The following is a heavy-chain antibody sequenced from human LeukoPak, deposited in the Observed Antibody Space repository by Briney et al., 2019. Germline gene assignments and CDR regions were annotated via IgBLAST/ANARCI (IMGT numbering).Heavy chain of an antibody. D-gene: IGHD2-2*01. Sequence: GGSLRLSCAASGLTFSSYSMNWVRQAPGKGLEWVSSISSSSSYIYYADSVKGRFTISRDNAKNSLYLQMNSLRAEDTAVYYCARDRQIVVVPAAREGWFDPWGQGTLVTVSS. CDR3: ARDRQIVVVPAAREGWFDP. V-gene: IGHV3-21*01. J-gene: IGHJ5*02. CDR2: ISSSSSYI. CDR1: GLTFSSYS.